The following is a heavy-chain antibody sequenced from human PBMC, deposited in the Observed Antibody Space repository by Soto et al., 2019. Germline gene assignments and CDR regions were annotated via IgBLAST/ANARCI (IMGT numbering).Heavy chain of an antibody. CDR3: ARVRQVTVTH. D-gene: IGHD5-18*01. Sequence: QVQLQESGPGLVKPSETLSLTCTVSGGFVSSGSYSWNWIRQPPGKGLEWIGYIYYSGGTNYNPSLKSRVTISVDTSKRQFSLKMRSVTAADTAIYYCARVRQVTVTHWGQGTLVTVSS. CDR1: GGFVSSGSYS. CDR2: IYYSGGT. V-gene: IGHV4-61*01. J-gene: IGHJ4*02.